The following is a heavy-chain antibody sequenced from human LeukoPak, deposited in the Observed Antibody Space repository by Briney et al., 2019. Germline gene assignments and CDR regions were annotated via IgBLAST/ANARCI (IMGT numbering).Heavy chain of an antibody. CDR1: GYTFTDHY. CDR3: ATEWTGSSH. V-gene: IGHV1-69-2*01. CDR2: FDPEDGKT. J-gene: IGHJ1*01. Sequence: ASVKVSCKTSGYTFTDHYIHWVHQAPGKGLEWMGRFDPEDGKTIYAEKFQGRVTVTADTSSDTAYMELSSLTSEDTAMYYCATEWTGSSHWGQGTLVTVSS. D-gene: IGHD3/OR15-3a*01.